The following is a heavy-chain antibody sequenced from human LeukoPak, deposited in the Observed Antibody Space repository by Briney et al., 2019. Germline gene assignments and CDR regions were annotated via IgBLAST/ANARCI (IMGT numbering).Heavy chain of an antibody. CDR1: GYTFTSYG. V-gene: IGHV1-18*01. CDR3: ARESHVTREDY. D-gene: IGHD3-10*01. J-gene: IGHJ4*02. Sequence: ASVNVSCKASGYTFTSYGISWVRQAPGQGLEWMGWISANDGNTDYPQKLQGRVTMTTDTSTSTAYMELRSLRSDDTAVYYCARESHVTREDYWGQGTLVTVSS. CDR2: ISANDGNT.